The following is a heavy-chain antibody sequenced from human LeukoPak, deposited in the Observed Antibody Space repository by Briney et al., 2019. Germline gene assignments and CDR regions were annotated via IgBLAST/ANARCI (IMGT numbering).Heavy chain of an antibody. CDR3: ARVLRQQLGYYYYYMDV. CDR1: DASISSTY. J-gene: IGHJ6*03. Sequence: SETLSLTCSVSDASISSTYWSWIRQPPGKGLEWIGYIYYSGSTNYNPSLKSRVTISVDTSKNQFSLKLSSVTAADTAVYYCARVLRQQLGYYYYYMDVWGKGTTVTVSS. V-gene: IGHV4-59*01. D-gene: IGHD6-13*01. CDR2: IYYSGST.